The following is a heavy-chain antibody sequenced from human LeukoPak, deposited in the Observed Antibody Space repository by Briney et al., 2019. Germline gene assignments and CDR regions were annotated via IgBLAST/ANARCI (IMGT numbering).Heavy chain of an antibody. CDR2: IYYSGRT. J-gene: IGHJ4*02. V-gene: IGHV4-39*01. CDR1: GGSISSSYY. CDR3: VRQPPVAAAGNFADS. D-gene: IGHD6-13*01. Sequence: SETLSLTCTVSGGSISSSYYWGWIRQPPGKGLEWIGSIYYSGRTYYNPSLNSRVTISVDTSKNQFSLKLSSVTAADTAVYYCVRQPPVAAAGNFADSCGQGTLVTVSS.